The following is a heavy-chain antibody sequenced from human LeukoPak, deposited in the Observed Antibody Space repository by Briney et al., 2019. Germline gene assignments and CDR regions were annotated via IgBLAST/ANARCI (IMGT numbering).Heavy chain of an antibody. CDR2: INPSGGST. Sequence: ASVKVSCKASGYTFTSYYMHWVRQAPGQGLEWMGIINPSGGSTSYAQKFQGRVTMTRDTSTSTVYMELSSLRSEGTAVYYCARAPLANYYDSSGPGAFDIWGQGTMVTVSS. V-gene: IGHV1-46*01. D-gene: IGHD3-22*01. J-gene: IGHJ3*02. CDR1: GYTFTSYY. CDR3: ARAPLANYYDSSGPGAFDI.